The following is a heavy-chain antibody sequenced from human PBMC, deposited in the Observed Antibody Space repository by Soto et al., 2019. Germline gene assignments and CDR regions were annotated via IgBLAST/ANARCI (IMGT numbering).Heavy chain of an antibody. CDR1: GFSFRSSGVA. Sequence: QITLKESGPTLVKPTQTLTLTCTFSGFSFRSSGVAVGWIRQPPGKALEWVAFLCWDDDKRYSPSLKSRITITKDTSNNQVVLTMTNIDPVDTGTYYCAHRLRSSNGWGTFDYWGQGIVVTVSS. J-gene: IGHJ4*02. CDR2: LCWDDDK. CDR3: AHRLRSSNGWGTFDY. D-gene: IGHD3-16*01. V-gene: IGHV2-5*02.